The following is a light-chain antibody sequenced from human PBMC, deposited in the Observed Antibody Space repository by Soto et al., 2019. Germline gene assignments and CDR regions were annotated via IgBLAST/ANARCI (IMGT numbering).Light chain of an antibody. J-gene: IGKJ5*01. V-gene: IGKV1-6*01. CDR2: GAF. Sequence: AIQMTQSPSSLSASVGDTVTISCRASRGVRSDVAWYQQRPGSVPKVLIYGAFNLYTGVPSRFSGSGYGSDFSLTISSLQPEDSATYYCQQLYTLPFTFGQGTRLEIK. CDR3: QQLYTLPFT. CDR1: RGVRSD.